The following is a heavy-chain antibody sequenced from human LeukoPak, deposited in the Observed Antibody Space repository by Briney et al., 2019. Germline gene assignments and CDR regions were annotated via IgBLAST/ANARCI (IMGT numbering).Heavy chain of an antibody. V-gene: IGHV1-18*01. CDR1: GGTFTSYA. Sequence: VASLKLSCKTSGGTFTSYAITSVRQAPGEGLEWMGKIIPIPGTTNYAQKLQGRVTMTPDTSTSTAYMELRSLRSDDTAVYYCARDLGYYDSSGSVWGQGTLVSVSS. CDR3: ARDLGYYDSSGSV. D-gene: IGHD3-22*01. J-gene: IGHJ4*02. CDR2: IIPIPGTT.